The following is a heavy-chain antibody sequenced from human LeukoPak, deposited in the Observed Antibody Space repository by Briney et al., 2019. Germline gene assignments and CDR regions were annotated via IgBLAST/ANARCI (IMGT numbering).Heavy chain of an antibody. CDR3: TTPLGGYSGYDSGY. D-gene: IGHD5-12*01. J-gene: IGHJ4*02. CDR2: IKSKTGGGTT. CDR1: GFTFSNAW. Sequence: GGSLRLSCAASGFTFSNAWMSWVRQAPGEGREWVGHIKSKTGGGTTDYAAPVKGRFTISRDDSKNTLYLQMNSLKPEDTAVYYCTTPLGGYSGYDSGYWGQGTLVTVSS. V-gene: IGHV3-15*01.